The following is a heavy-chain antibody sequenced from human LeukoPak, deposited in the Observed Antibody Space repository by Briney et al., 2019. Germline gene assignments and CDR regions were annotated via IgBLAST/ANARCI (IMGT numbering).Heavy chain of an antibody. D-gene: IGHD1-26*01. V-gene: IGHV3-48*01. CDR1: GFTFSSYS. J-gene: IGHJ3*02. CDR3: ARGSGSYYGDAFDI. Sequence: GGSLRLSCATSGFTFSSYSMNWVRQAPGKGLEWVSYISSSSGTIYYADSVKGRFTISRDNAKNSLSLQMNSLRAEDTAVYYCARGSGSYYGDAFDIWGQGTMVTVSS. CDR2: ISSSSGTI.